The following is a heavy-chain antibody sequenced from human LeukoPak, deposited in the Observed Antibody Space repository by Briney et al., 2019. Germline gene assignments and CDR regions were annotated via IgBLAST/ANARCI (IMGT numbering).Heavy chain of an antibody. CDR3: ARGHRLRLGELSVDPYFDY. V-gene: IGHV1-3*02. CDR2: SNAGNGNT. J-gene: IGHJ4*02. CDR1: GYTFTSYA. D-gene: IGHD3-16*02. Sequence: ASVKVSCKASGYTFTSYAMHWVRQAPGQRLEWMGWSNAGNGNTKYSQEFQGRVTITRDTSASTAYMELSSLRSEDMAVYYCARGHRLRLGELSVDPYFDYWGQGTLVTVSS.